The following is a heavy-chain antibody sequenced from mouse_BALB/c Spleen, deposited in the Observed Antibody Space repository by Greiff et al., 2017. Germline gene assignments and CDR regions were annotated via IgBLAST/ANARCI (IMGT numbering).Heavy chain of an antibody. J-gene: IGHJ3*01. CDR3: ARSDGNYQAWFAY. CDR2: IYPGDGDT. CDR1: GYAFSSYW. V-gene: IGHV1-80*01. Sequence: VKLMESGAELVRPGSSVKISCKASGYAFSSYWMNWVKQRPGQGLEWIGQIYPGDGDTNYNGKFKGKATLTADKSSSTAYMQLSSLTSEDSAVYFCARSDGNYQAWFAYWGQGTLVTVSA. D-gene: IGHD2-1*01.